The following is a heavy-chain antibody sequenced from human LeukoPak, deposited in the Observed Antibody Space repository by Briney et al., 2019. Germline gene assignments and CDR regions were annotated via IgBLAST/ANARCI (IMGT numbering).Heavy chain of an antibody. Sequence: GRSLRLSCAASGFTFSSYAMHWVRQAPGKGLEWVAVVSYDGSNKYYADSVKGRFTISRDNSKNTLYLQMNSLRAEDTAVYYCARDQVEYSSSSGSFDYWGQGTLVTVSS. CDR1: GFTFSSYA. D-gene: IGHD6-6*01. CDR3: ARDQVEYSSSSGSFDY. V-gene: IGHV3-30-3*01. CDR2: VSYDGSNK. J-gene: IGHJ4*02.